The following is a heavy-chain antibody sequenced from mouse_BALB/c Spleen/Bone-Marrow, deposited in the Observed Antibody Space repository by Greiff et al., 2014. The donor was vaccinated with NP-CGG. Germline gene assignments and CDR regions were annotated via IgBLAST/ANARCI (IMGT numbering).Heavy chain of an antibody. V-gene: IGHV1-5*01. CDR3: TVPYGNYVGYYAMDY. D-gene: IGHD2-1*01. Sequence: VQLQQSGTVLARPGASVKMSFTSYWMHWVKQRPGQGLEWIGAIYPGNSDTSYNQKFKGKAKLTAVTSTSTAYMELSSLTNEDSAVYYCTVPYGNYVGYYAMDYWGQGTSVTVSS. CDR2: IYPGNSDT. J-gene: IGHJ4*01. CDR1: TSYW.